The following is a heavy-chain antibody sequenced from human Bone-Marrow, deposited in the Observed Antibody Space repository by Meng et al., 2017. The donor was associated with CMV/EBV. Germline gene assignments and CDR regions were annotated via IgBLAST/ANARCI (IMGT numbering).Heavy chain of an antibody. CDR1: GSVSGYS. CDR3: ARNGATMIVVVVGPYFDY. Sequence: GSVSGYSWSWTRQPPGKGLEWIGEINHSGSTNYTPSLKSRVTISVDTSKNQFSLKLSSVTAADTAVYYCARNGATMIVVVVGPYFDYWGQGTLVTVSS. D-gene: IGHD3-22*01. CDR2: INHSGST. V-gene: IGHV4-34*01. J-gene: IGHJ4*02.